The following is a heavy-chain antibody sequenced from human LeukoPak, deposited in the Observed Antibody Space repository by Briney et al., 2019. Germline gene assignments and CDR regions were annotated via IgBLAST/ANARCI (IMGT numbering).Heavy chain of an antibody. D-gene: IGHD4-17*01. CDR1: AGSISGDY. Sequence: SVTVSLTCAVYAGSISGDYWGWIRPSPGKGLVWIGVVNHSGTTKYNASVKSRVTISADTAKNQFSLKLSAVTAADTAVYYCARLHYGDYLDYWGQGTLVTVSS. CDR3: ARLHYGDYLDY. V-gene: IGHV4-34*01. CDR2: VNHSGTT. J-gene: IGHJ4*02.